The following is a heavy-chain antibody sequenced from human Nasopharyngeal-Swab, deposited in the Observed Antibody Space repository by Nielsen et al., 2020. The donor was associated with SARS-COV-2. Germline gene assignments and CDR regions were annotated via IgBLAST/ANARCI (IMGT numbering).Heavy chain of an antibody. CDR2: IFSNDEK. D-gene: IGHD6-19*01. Sequence: CPTLVRPTESLTLTCTVSGFSLSNARMGVSWIRQPPGKALEWLAHIFSNDEKSYSTSLKSRLTISKDTSKRQVVLTMTNMDPVDTATYYCARIRWDSSGESDYWGQGTLVTVSS. CDR1: GFSLSNARMG. V-gene: IGHV2-26*01. J-gene: IGHJ4*02. CDR3: ARIRWDSSGESDY.